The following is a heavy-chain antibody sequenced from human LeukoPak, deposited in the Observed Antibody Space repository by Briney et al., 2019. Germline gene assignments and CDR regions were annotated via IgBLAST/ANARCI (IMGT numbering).Heavy chain of an antibody. J-gene: IGHJ4*02. CDR3: ARDQWYYYGSGSYHPQDY. Sequence: GGSLRLSCAASGFTFSDYYMSWIRQAPGKGLEWVSYISSSSSYTNYADSVKGRFTISRDNAKNSLYLQMNSLRAEDTAVYYYARDQWYYYGSGSYHPQDYWGQGTLVTVSS. D-gene: IGHD3-10*01. CDR1: GFTFSDYY. V-gene: IGHV3-11*06. CDR2: ISSSSSYT.